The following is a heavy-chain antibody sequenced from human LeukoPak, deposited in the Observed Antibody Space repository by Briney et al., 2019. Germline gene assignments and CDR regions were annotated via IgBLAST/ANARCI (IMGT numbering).Heavy chain of an antibody. CDR1: GYTFTSYG. J-gene: IGHJ4*02. D-gene: IGHD2-15*01. CDR2: ISAYNGNT. V-gene: IGHV1-18*01. Sequence: ASVKVSCTASGYTFTSYGISWVRQAPGQGLEWMGWISAYNGNTNYAQKLQGRVTMTTDTSTSTAYMELRSLRSDDTAVYYCARVICSGGSCYSGSFDYWGQGTLVTVSS. CDR3: ARVICSGGSCYSGSFDY.